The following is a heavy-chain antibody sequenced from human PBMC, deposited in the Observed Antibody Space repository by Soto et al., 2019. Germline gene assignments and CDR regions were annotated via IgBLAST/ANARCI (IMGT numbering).Heavy chain of an antibody. J-gene: IGHJ4*02. CDR1: CGSFSGYY. D-gene: IGHD2-21*02. V-gene: IGHV4-34*01. CDR2: INHSGST. Sequence: SETLSLTCAVYCGSFSGYYWSWIRQPPGKGLEWIGEINHSGSTNYNPSLKSRVTISVDTSKNQFSLKLSSVTAADTAVYYCAREYGGNSGTFDYWGQGTLVTVSS. CDR3: AREYGGNSGTFDY.